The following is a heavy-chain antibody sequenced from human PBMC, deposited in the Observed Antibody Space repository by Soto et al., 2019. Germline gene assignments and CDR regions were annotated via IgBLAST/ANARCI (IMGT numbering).Heavy chain of an antibody. J-gene: IGHJ2*01. CDR3: AKDGIAAGTPYSWYCDL. CDR2: ISGTGGNT. Sequence: EVQLLESGGGLVQPGGSLRLSCAASGFTFSTYSMSWVRQAPGKGLEWVSVISGTGGNTYYADSVKGRFTISRDNSKNTLYLQMNSLRAEDTALYYCAKDGIAAGTPYSWYCDLWGRGTLVTVSS. CDR1: GFTFSTYS. D-gene: IGHD6-13*01. V-gene: IGHV3-23*01.